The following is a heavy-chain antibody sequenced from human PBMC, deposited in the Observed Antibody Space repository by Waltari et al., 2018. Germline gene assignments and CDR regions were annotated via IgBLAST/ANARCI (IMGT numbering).Heavy chain of an antibody. V-gene: IGHV4-34*01. Sequence: QVQLQQWGAGLLKPWETLSLTCAVYGGSFSGYYWGWIRQPPGKGLEWIGEINHTVSPTPTPSRKRRVTISVDTSKHQFSRKLSSVTAADTALYYCARGGCDYVWGSYRYGYYYYGMDVWGQGTTVTVSS. CDR2: INHTVSP. CDR3: ARGGCDYVWGSYRYGYYYYGMDV. J-gene: IGHJ6*02. CDR1: GGSFSGYY. D-gene: IGHD3-16*02.